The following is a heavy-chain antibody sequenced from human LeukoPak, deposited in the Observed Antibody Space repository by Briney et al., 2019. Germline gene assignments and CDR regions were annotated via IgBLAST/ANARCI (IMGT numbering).Heavy chain of an antibody. D-gene: IGHD4-11*01. CDR2: ISERGST. Sequence: SETLSPTCAVHGGSFSDYDWTWIRQSPGKGLEWIGEISERGSTNYNPSLGRRITISLDTSKNQFSLHVRSVVAADTAVYYCARTVYSNNWAPASWFHPWGQGTLVTVSS. CDR1: GGSFSDYD. J-gene: IGHJ5*02. CDR3: ARTVYSNNWAPASWFHP. V-gene: IGHV4-34*01.